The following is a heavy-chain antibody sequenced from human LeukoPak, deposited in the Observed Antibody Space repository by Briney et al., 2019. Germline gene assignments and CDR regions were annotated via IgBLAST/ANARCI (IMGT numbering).Heavy chain of an antibody. J-gene: IGHJ4*02. CDR1: GCTFRSYC. CDR2: IKQDGSET. CDR3: ARSGSAAGTLRGRNDY. Sequence: PGGSLRLSCESSGCTFRSYCMTWVCEAPGKGLERVANIKQDGSETHYVDSVEGRFTISRDNAKNSLYLQMNSLRAEDTAVYYCARSGSAAGTLRGRNDYWGQGTLVTVSS. V-gene: IGHV3-7*01. D-gene: IGHD6-13*01.